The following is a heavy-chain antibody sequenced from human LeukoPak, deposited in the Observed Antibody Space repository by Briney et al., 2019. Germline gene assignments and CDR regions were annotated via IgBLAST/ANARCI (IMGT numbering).Heavy chain of an antibody. J-gene: IGHJ4*02. D-gene: IGHD3-22*01. CDR1: GFTFSSSY. CDR3: ARAPYDSSGYYYPYYFDY. Sequence: PGGSLRLSCVASGFTFSSSYMHWVRQAPGKGLEWVSVIYSGGSTYYADSVKGRFTISRDNSKNTLYLQMNSLRAEDTAVYYCARAPYDSSGYYYPYYFDYWGQGTLVTVSS. CDR2: IYSGGST. V-gene: IGHV3-66*01.